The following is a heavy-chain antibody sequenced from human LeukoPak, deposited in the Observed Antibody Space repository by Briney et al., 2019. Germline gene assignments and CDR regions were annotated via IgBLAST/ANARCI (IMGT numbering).Heavy chain of an antibody. CDR3: ARWAEEGIVGATTPDY. CDR1: GFTFSDYY. J-gene: IGHJ4*02. D-gene: IGHD1-26*01. Sequence: GGSLRLSCAASGFTFSDYYMSWIRQAPGKGLEWVSSISSSSSYIYYADSVKGRFTISRDNAKNSLYLQMNSLRAEDTAVYYCARWAEEGIVGATTPDYWGQGTLVTVSS. CDR2: ISSSSSYI. V-gene: IGHV3-11*06.